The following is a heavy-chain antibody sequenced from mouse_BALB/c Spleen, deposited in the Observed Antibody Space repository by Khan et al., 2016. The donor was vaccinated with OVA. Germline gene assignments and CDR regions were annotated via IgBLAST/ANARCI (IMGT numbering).Heavy chain of an antibody. CDR3: VRAAYYSNGLDY. J-gene: IGHJ2*01. CDR2: ISDDGSYT. V-gene: IGHV5-4*02. Sequence: EVELVESGGGLVKPGGSLKLSCAASGFTFSAYYMFWVRQTPEKRLEWVATISDDGSYTYYPDSVRGRFTISRDNAKSDLYLQMSSLQSDDTAMYYCVRAAYYSNGLDYWGQGTTLTVSS. D-gene: IGHD2-5*01. CDR1: GFTFSAYY.